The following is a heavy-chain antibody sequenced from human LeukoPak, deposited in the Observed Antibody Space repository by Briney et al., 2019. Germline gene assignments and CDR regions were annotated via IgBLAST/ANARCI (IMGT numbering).Heavy chain of an antibody. D-gene: IGHD3-22*01. J-gene: IGHJ4*02. CDR1: GYTFTGYY. V-gene: IGHV1-2*02. CDR3: ARGRITMIVGGTPVDY. Sequence: GASVKLSCKASGYTFTGYYMHWVRQAPGQGLEWMGWINPNSGGTNYAQKFQGRVTMTRDTSISTAYMELSRLRSDDTAVYYCARGRITMIVGGTPVDYWGQGTLVTVSS. CDR2: INPNSGGT.